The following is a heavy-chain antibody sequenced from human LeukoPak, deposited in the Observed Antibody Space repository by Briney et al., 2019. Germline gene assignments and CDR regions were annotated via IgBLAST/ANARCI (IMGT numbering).Heavy chain of an antibody. CDR3: ARVWGARYCGSGGSCYSLRKQDALDI. J-gene: IGHJ3*02. D-gene: IGHD2-15*01. Sequence: SETLSLTCAVYGGSFSGYYWSWIRQPPGKGLEWIGEINHSGSTNYNPSLKSRVTISVDTSKNQFSLKLSSVTAADTAVYYCARVWGARYCGSGGSCYSLRKQDALDIWGQGTMVTVSS. CDR2: INHSGST. CDR1: GGSFSGYY. V-gene: IGHV4-34*01.